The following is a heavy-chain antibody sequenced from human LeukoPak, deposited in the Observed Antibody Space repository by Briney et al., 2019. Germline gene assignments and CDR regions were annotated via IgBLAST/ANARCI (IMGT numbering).Heavy chain of an antibody. V-gene: IGHV4-61*02. J-gene: IGHJ2*01. CDR1: GGSISSGSYY. D-gene: IGHD3-22*01. CDR3: ARTRTYYYDSSGYFAL. Sequence: SQTLSLTCTVSGGSISSGSYYWSWIRQPAGKGLEWIGRIYTSGSTNYNPSLKSRVTISVDTSKNQFSLKLGSVTAADTAVYYCARTRTYYYDSSGYFALWGRGTLVTVSS. CDR2: IYTSGST.